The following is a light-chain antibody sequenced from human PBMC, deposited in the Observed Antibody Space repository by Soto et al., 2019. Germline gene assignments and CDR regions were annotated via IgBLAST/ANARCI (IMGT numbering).Light chain of an antibody. CDR3: CSYADSSRIYV. Sequence: QSALTQPASVSGSPGQSITISCTGTSSDVGSYNLVSWYQQHPGKAPKLMIYEGSKRPSGISNRFSGSKSGNTASLTISGLQGEDEAEYYCCSYADSSRIYVFGSGTQLTVL. V-gene: IGLV2-23*01. CDR1: SSDVGSYNL. J-gene: IGLJ1*01. CDR2: EGS.